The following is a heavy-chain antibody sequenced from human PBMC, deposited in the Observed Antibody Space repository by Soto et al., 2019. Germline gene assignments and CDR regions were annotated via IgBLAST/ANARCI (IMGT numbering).Heavy chain of an antibody. D-gene: IGHD5-18*01. Sequence: PGGSVRLSCAASGFTFSGSAMHWVRQASGKGLEWVGRIRSKANSYATAYAASVKGRFTISRDDSKNTAYLQMNSLKTEDTAVYYCTSAGYSWNYWGQGTLVTVSS. CDR2: IRSKANSYAT. CDR1: GFTFSGSA. V-gene: IGHV3-73*01. J-gene: IGHJ4*02. CDR3: TSAGYSWNY.